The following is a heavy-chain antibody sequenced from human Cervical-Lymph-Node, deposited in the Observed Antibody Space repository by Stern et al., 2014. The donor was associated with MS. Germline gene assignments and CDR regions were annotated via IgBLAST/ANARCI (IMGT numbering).Heavy chain of an antibody. J-gene: IGHJ5*02. Sequence: VQLEESGSELKKPGASVKVSCKASGYTFNNYAMNWVRQAPGQGLEWMGWLSTNTGDPDYAQGFTGRFVFSMDTSVSTAYLQITSLKAEDTAVYYCARPNDSSGLFDQWGQGTLVTVSS. V-gene: IGHV7-4-1*02. CDR3: ARPNDSSGLFDQ. CDR2: LSTNTGDP. D-gene: IGHD6-19*01. CDR1: GYTFNNYA.